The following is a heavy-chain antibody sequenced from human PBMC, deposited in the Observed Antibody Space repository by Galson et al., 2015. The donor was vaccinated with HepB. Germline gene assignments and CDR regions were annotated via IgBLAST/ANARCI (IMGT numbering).Heavy chain of an antibody. CDR1: GYTFTGYY. J-gene: IGHJ3*02. Sequence: SVKVSCKASGYTFTGYYMHWVRQAPGQGLEWMGRINPNSGGTNHAQKFQGRVTMTRDTSISTAYMELSRLRLDDTAVYYCARRVKATINAFDIWGQGTMVTVSS. CDR3: ARRVKATINAFDI. CDR2: INPNSGGT. D-gene: IGHD5-24*01. V-gene: IGHV1-2*06.